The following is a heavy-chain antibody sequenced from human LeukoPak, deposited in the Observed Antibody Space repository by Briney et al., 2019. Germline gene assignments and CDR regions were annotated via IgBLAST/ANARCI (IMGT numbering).Heavy chain of an antibody. D-gene: IGHD3-10*01. CDR1: GFTFSSYE. CDR3: ANGRLLWFGELLTHLDY. V-gene: IGHV3-48*03. J-gene: IGHJ4*02. CDR2: ISSSGSTI. Sequence: GGSLRLSCAASGFTFSSYEMNWVRQAPGKGLEWVSYISSSGSTIYYADSVKGRFTISRDNAKNSLYLQMNSLRAEDTAVYYCANGRLLWFGELLTHLDYWGQGTLVTVSS.